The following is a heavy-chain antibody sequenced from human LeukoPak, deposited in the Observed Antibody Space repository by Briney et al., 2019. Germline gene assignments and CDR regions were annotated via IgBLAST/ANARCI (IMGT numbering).Heavy chain of an antibody. CDR1: GGSISSSSYY. Sequence: SETLSLTCTVSGGSISSSSYYWGWIRQPPGKGREWLGSIYYSGSTYYNPSLKSRVTISVDTSKNQFSLKLSSVTAADTAVYYCARHSPPNWSGYYTPFDYWGQGTLVTVSS. D-gene: IGHD3-3*01. CDR2: IYYSGST. V-gene: IGHV4-39*01. J-gene: IGHJ4*02. CDR3: ARHSPPNWSGYYTPFDY.